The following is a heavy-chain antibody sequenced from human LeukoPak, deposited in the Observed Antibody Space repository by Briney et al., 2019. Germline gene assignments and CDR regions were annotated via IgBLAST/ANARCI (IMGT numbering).Heavy chain of an antibody. D-gene: IGHD2-21*01. CDR1: GYSFTSYW. CDR2: IYPGDSDT. Sequence: GESLKISCKGSGYSFTSYWIGWVRQMPGKGLEWMGIIYPGDSDTRYSPSFQGQVTISADKSISTAYLQWSSLKASDTAMYYCARLWSLGCYYYYMDVWGKGTTVTVSS. J-gene: IGHJ6*03. CDR3: ARLWSLGCYYYYMDV. V-gene: IGHV5-51*01.